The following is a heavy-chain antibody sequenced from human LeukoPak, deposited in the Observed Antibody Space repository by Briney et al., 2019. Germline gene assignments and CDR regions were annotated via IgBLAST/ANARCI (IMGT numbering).Heavy chain of an antibody. CDR1: GYSFTSYY. CDR3: ARDNSVRDEASWFNP. V-gene: IGHV1-46*01. J-gene: IGHJ5*02. D-gene: IGHD5-24*01. Sequence: ASVKVSCKASGYSFTSYYMHWVRQAPGQGLEWMGLINPSGSSTTYAQRFQGRVTMTRDISTSTDYMELTSLTSDDTAMYYCARDNSVRDEASWFNPWGQGTLVTVSS. CDR2: INPSGSST.